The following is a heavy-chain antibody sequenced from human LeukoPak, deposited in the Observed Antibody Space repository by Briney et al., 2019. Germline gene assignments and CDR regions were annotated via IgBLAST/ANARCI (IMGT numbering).Heavy chain of an antibody. CDR3: AAKKGGSSNFDY. D-gene: IGHD3-16*01. Sequence: GGSLRLSCAASGFTFDDYAMHWVRQAPGKGLEWVSGISRDSGTIVYADSEKGRFTISRDNARNSLYLQMNSLRTEDMAFYYCAAKKGGSSNFDYWGQGTLVTVSS. CDR1: GFTFDDYA. V-gene: IGHV3-9*03. J-gene: IGHJ4*02. CDR2: ISRDSGTI.